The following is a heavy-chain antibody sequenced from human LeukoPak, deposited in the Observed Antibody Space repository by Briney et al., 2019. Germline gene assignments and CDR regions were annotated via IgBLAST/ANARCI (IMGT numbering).Heavy chain of an antibody. Sequence: PGGSLGLSCAASGFIFSTSGLNWVRQAPGKGLEWVSFIGTNSRTTYYGDSVKGRFTISRDNAKNSLFLQMDSLRAEDTAVYYCAKKYSSGWYVDYFDYWGQGTLVTVSS. CDR2: IGTNSRTT. D-gene: IGHD6-19*01. J-gene: IGHJ4*02. V-gene: IGHV3-48*04. CDR1: GFIFSTSG. CDR3: AKKYSSGWYVDYFDY.